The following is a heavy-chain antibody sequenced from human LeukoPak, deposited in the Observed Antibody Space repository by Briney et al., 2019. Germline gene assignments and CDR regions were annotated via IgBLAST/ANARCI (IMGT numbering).Heavy chain of an antibody. D-gene: IGHD4-17*01. V-gene: IGHV3-48*02. CDR1: GFTFSSYS. Sequence: GGSLRLSCAASGFTFSSYSMNWVRQAPGKGLEWLSYISSSSSTIYYADSVKGRFTISRDNAKNSLYLQMNGLRDEDTAVYYCAGDRDYGFDYWSQGTLVTVSS. J-gene: IGHJ4*02. CDR2: ISSSSSTI. CDR3: AGDRDYGFDY.